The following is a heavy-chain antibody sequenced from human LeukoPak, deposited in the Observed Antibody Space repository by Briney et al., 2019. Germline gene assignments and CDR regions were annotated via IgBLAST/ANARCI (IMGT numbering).Heavy chain of an antibody. CDR3: VQEVDTAMVYYFDY. CDR2: ITSNSGGT. Sequence: GASVNVTCTASGYTFTVYNMRWERHAPGQGIEWKGRITSNSGGTNYAHKFQGRVTITRDTSISTAYMQLNRLRSDDTAVYYCVQEVDTAMVYYFDYWGRGTLVTVSS. J-gene: IGHJ4*02. CDR1: GYTFTVYN. V-gene: IGHV1-2*06. D-gene: IGHD5-18*01.